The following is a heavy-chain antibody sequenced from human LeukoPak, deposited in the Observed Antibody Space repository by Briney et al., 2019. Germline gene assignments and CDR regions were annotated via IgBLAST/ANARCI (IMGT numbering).Heavy chain of an antibody. CDR2: ISSSSTYT. J-gene: IGHJ4*02. Sequence: GGSLRLSCAASGFTFSDYYMSWIRQAPGKGLEWVSYISSSSTYTNYADSVKGRFTISRDNAENSLYLQMNSLRAEDTAVYYCARARGFREVDYWGQGTLVTVSS. V-gene: IGHV3-11*06. CDR1: GFTFSDYY. CDR3: ARARGFREVDY. D-gene: IGHD3-10*01.